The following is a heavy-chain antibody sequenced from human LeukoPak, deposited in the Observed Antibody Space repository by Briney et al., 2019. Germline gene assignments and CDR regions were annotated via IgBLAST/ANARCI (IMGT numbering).Heavy chain of an antibody. D-gene: IGHD1-26*01. CDR2: IWYDGSNK. J-gene: IGHJ4*02. V-gene: IGHV3-33*01. Sequence: PGRSLRLSCAASGFTFSSYGMHWVRQAPGKGPEWVAIIWYDGSNKYYADSLKGRFTISRDNSKNTLYLQMNSLRAEDTAVYYCARGRKSYVIVYYFDYWGQGTLVTVSS. CDR3: ARGRKSYVIVYYFDY. CDR1: GFTFSSYG.